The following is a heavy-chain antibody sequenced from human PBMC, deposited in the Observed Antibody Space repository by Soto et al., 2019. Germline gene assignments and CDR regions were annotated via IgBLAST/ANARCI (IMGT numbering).Heavy chain of an antibody. V-gene: IGHV3-30*18. D-gene: IGHD6-19*01. CDR1: GFTSSSYG. CDR3: AKVAGIYYYYGMGV. CDR2: ISYDGSNK. J-gene: IGHJ6*02. Sequence: QVQLVESGGGVVQPGRSLRLSCAASGFTSSSYGMHWVRQAPGKGLEWVAVISYDGSNKYYADSVKGRFTISRDNSKNTLYLQMNSLRAEDTAVYYCAKVAGIYYYYGMGVWGQGTTVTVSS.